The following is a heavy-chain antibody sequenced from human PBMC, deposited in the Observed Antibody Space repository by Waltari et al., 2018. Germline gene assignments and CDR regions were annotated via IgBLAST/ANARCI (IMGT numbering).Heavy chain of an antibody. CDR1: GFTSSGKG. J-gene: IGHJ4*02. CDR3: ARVPQSYSEDY. CDR2: ISSSSSTI. V-gene: IGHV3-48*01. Sequence: EVQLVESGGGLVQPGGSLRLSGAASGFTSSGKGLNGVRQAPGKGLEWVSYISSSSSTIYYADSVKGRFTISRDNAKNSLYLQMNSLRAEDTAVYYCARVPQSYSEDYWGQGTLVTVSS. D-gene: IGHD3-3*01.